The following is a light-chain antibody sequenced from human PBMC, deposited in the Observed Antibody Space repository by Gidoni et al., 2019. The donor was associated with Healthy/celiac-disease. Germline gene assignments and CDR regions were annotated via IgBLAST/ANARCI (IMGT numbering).Light chain of an antibody. CDR3: QQYYSTPMYT. CDR2: WA. V-gene: IGKV4-1*01. Sequence: DIVMTQSPDSLAVSLGERATINCKSSQSVLYSSNNKNYLAWYQQKPGQPPKLLIYWASLTISSLQAEDVAVYYCQQYYSTPMYTFXXXTKLEIK. CDR1: QSVLYSSNNKNY. J-gene: IGKJ2*01.